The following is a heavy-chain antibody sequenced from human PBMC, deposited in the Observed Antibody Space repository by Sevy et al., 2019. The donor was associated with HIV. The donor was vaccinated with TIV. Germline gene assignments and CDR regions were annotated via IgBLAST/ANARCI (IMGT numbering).Heavy chain of an antibody. CDR2: IKSKADGGTI. Sequence: GGSLRLSCAASGFTFTYAWMSWVRQAPGKGLEWVGRIKSKADGGTIDYAAPVKGRFTISRDDSKKTAYLQRDSLKAEDTAVYYCSTDPIIVLLVTDGMDVWGQGTTVTVSS. V-gene: IGHV3-15*01. D-gene: IGHD2-8*02. CDR3: STDPIIVLLVTDGMDV. J-gene: IGHJ6*02. CDR1: GFTFTYAW.